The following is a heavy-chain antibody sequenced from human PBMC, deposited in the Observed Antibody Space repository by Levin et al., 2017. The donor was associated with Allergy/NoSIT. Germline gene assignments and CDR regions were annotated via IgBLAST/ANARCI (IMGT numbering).Heavy chain of an antibody. CDR1: GFTFSSYW. V-gene: IGHV3-74*01. D-gene: IGHD5-12*01. J-gene: IGHJ6*02. CDR3: ARGDGGGYDWFYYYGMDV. CDR2: INSDGSST. Sequence: GGSLRLSCAASGFTFSSYWMHWVRQAPGKGLVWVSRINSDGSSTSYADSVKGRFTISRDNAKNTLYLQMNSLRAEDTAVYYCARGDGGGYDWFYYYGMDVWGQGTTVTVSS.